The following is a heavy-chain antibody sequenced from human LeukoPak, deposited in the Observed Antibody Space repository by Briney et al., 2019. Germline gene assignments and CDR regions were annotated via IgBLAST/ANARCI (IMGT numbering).Heavy chain of an antibody. Sequence: SGGSLRLSCAASGFTFSSYAMSWVRPAPGEGLGWVSAISGSGGSTYYADSVKGRFTISRDNSKNTLYLQMNSLRAEDTAVYYCAIYPLSATVVILGIDYWGQGTLVTVSS. CDR1: GFTFSSYA. D-gene: IGHD4-23*01. J-gene: IGHJ4*02. V-gene: IGHV3-23*01. CDR3: AIYPLSATVVILGIDY. CDR2: ISGSGGST.